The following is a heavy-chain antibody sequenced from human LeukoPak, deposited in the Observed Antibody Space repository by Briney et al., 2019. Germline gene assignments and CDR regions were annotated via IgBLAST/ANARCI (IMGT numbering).Heavy chain of an antibody. J-gene: IGHJ6*03. Sequence: GGSLRLSCAASGFTFTSYWMTWVRQAPGKGLEWVANINQDGSEKYYVDSVKGRFTISRDNAKKSVYLEMNSLRAEDTAVYYCARAYSYYYYMDVLGKGTTVTVSS. CDR3: ARAYSYYYYMDV. CDR2: INQDGSEK. CDR1: GFTFTSYW. V-gene: IGHV3-7*01.